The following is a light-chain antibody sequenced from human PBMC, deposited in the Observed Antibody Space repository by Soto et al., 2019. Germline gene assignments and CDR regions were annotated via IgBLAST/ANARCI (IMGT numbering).Light chain of an antibody. V-gene: IGLV2-14*03. CDR1: SSYISSYNC. CDR2: DVS. CDR3: SSYTISSTVV. Sequence: QSALTQPASVSGSPGQSITISCTTSSSYISSYNCVSWYQQHTGKAPRLIIYDVSSRPSGISNRFSGSKSGNTVSLTISGLQAEDEADYFCSSYTISSTVVFGGGTKVTVL. J-gene: IGLJ2*01.